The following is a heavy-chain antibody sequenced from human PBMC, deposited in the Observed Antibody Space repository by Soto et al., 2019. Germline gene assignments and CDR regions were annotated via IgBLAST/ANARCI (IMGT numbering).Heavy chain of an antibody. D-gene: IGHD6-19*01. V-gene: IGHV4-34*01. CDR2: INHSGST. CDR3: ASGIAVAPYYFDY. J-gene: IGHJ4*02. Sequence: SETLSLTCAVYGGSFSGYYWSWIRQPPGKGLEWIGEINHSGSTNYNPSLKSRVTISVDTSKNQFSLKLSSVTAADTAVYYCASGIAVAPYYFDYWGQGTLVTVSS. CDR1: GGSFSGYY.